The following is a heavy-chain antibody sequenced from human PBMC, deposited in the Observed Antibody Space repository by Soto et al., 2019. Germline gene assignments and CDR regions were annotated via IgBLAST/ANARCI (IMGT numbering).Heavy chain of an antibody. CDR2: IRAYSGST. CDR1: GYTFTSYG. V-gene: IGHV1-18*01. CDR3: ARSIAAAVDFDY. Sequence: ASVKVSCKASGYTFTSYGISWVRQAPGQGLEWMGWIRAYSGSTNYAQKLQGRVTMTTDTSTSTAYMELRSLRSDDTAVYYCARSIAAAVDFDYWGQGTLVTVSS. J-gene: IGHJ4*02. D-gene: IGHD6-13*01.